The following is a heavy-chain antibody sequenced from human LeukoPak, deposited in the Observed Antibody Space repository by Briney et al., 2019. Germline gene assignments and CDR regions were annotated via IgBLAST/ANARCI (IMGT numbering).Heavy chain of an antibody. D-gene: IGHD5-18*01. CDR3: AAPDTAKSWYYYRMDV. Sequence: SVKVSCKASGFTFTSSAVQWVRQARGQRLEWIGWIVVGSGNTNYAQKFQERVTITRDMSTSTAYMELSSLRSEDTAVYYCAAPDTAKSWYYYRMDVWGKGTTVTVSS. J-gene: IGHJ6*04. CDR2: IVVGSGNT. V-gene: IGHV1-58*01. CDR1: GFTFTSSA.